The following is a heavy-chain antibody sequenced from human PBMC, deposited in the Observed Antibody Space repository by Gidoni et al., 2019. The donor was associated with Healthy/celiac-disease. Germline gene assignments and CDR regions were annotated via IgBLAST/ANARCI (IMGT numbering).Heavy chain of an antibody. V-gene: IGHV3-9*01. CDR1: GFSFDDSA. D-gene: IGHD6-19*01. CDR3: AKDIHGWYADARSAIDY. CDR2: ISWNSGSI. J-gene: IGHJ4*02. Sequence: EVQLVESGGGLLQPGRSLRLSCAASGFSFDDSAMHWVRQAPGKGLEWVSGISWNSGSIGYADSVKGRFTISRDNAKNSLYLQMNSLRAEDTALYYCAKDIHGWYADARSAIDYWGQGTLVTVSS.